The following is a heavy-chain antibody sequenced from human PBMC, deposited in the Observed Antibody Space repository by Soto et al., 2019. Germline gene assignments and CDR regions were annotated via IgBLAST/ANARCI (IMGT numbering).Heavy chain of an antibody. J-gene: IGHJ3*02. CDR1: GFTVNGKKY. D-gene: IGHD2-15*01. V-gene: IGHV3-53*01. CDR3: ATWLLREHAFDI. CDR2: LYIADGT. Sequence: VGSLRLSCAASGFTVNGKKYITWVRQAPGKGLEWVSALYIADGTFYADSVKGRFTVSIDSSKNTVYLQMNNLSPEDTAVYYCATWLLREHAFDIWGLGTMVTVSS.